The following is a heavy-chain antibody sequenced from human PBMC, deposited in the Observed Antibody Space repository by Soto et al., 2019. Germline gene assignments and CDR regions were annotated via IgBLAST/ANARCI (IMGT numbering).Heavy chain of an antibody. D-gene: IGHD3-22*01. CDR3: TTPPPYYYDSSGYHH. J-gene: IGHJ5*02. CDR2: TKSKTDGGTT. CDR1: GFTFSNAW. V-gene: IGHV3-15*07. Sequence: GGSLRLSCAASGFTFSNAWMNWVRQAPGKGLEWVGRTKSKTDGGTTDYAAPVKGRFTISRDDSKNTLYLQMNSLKTEDTAVYYCTTPPPYYYDSSGYHHWGQGTLVTVSS.